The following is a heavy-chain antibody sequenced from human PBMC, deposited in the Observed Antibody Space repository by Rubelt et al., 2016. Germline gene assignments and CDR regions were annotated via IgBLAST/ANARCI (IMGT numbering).Heavy chain of an antibody. CDR2: INPNSGGT. CDR3: AREGDYYYGMDV. V-gene: IGHV1-2*06. CDR1: GYTFTGYY. Sequence: QVQLVQSGAEVKKPGASVKVSCKASGYTFTGYYMPWVRQAPGQGLEWMGRINPNSGGTNYAQKCQGRVTMTRDTSISTAYMELSRLRSDDTAVYYCAREGDYYYGMDVWGQGTTVTVSS. J-gene: IGHJ6*02. D-gene: IGHD3-16*01.